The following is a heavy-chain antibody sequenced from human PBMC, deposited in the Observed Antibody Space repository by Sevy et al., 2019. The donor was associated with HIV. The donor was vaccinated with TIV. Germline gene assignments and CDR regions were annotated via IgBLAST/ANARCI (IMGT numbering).Heavy chain of an antibody. CDR3: TKDEAYTVATTYYFDY. V-gene: IGHV3-23*01. Sequence: GGSLRLSCAASGFTFSNYATSWVRQAPGKGLEWVSGISDSAYNTYYADSVKGRFTISRDNSKNSLYLQMNSLRAEDTAVYYCTKDEAYTVATTYYFDYWGQGTLVTVSS. J-gene: IGHJ4*02. CDR2: ISDSAYNT. D-gene: IGHD5-12*01. CDR1: GFTFSNYA.